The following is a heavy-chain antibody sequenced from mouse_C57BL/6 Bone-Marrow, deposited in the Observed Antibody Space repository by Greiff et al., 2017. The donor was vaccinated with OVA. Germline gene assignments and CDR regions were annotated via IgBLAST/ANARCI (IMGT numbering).Heavy chain of an antibody. V-gene: IGHV1-61*01. J-gene: IGHJ2*01. CDR2: IYPSDSET. CDR1: GYTLTSYW. D-gene: IGHD2-12*01. CDR3: ATYD. Sequence: QVQLQQPGAELVRPGSSVKLSCKASGYTLTSYWLDWVKQRPGQGLEWIGNIYPSDSETHYNQEFKDKATLTVDKSSSTAYMQLSILTSGDSAVYYCATYDWGQGTTLTVSS.